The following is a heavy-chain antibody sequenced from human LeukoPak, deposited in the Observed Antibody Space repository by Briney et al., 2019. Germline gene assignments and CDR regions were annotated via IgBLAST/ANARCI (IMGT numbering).Heavy chain of an antibody. CDR1: GYGFTYYW. J-gene: IGHJ4*02. Sequence: GESLKISCKGSGYGFTYYWIGWVRQLPGRGLEWMGSTYPGDSETRYSPSFQGQVTISADKSVSTAYLQWSSLKASDTAMYYCARHLLPAAANSPFDYWGQGTLVTVSS. D-gene: IGHD2-2*01. CDR2: TYPGDSET. V-gene: IGHV5-51*01. CDR3: ARHLLPAAANSPFDY.